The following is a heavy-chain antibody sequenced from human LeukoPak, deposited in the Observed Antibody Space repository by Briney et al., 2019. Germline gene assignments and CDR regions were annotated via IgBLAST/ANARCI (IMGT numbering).Heavy chain of an antibody. V-gene: IGHV3-33*01. CDR3: ARDGYSGSKRGFYFDS. Sequence: PGGSLRLSCAASGFTFSTYGMHWVRQTPGKGLEWVAVTWYDGSNKYYADSVKGRFTISRDNSKNTLDLQMNSLRVEDTAVYYCARDGYSGSKRGFYFDSWGQGTLVTVSS. J-gene: IGHJ4*02. CDR2: TWYDGSNK. CDR1: GFTFSTYG. D-gene: IGHD5-12*01.